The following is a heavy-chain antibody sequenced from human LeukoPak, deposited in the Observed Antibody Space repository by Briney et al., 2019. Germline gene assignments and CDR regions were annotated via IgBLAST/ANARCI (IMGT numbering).Heavy chain of an antibody. CDR1: GGSISSYY. D-gene: IGHD4-23*01. J-gene: IGHJ3*02. CDR3: ARLDGGIGAYDI. Sequence: NTSETLSLTCTVSGGSISSYYWNWIRQPPGKGLEWIGYIHHNGNNNYNPSLKSRVTMSVDTSKNQFSLKLSSVNATDTAVYYCARLDGGIGAYDIWGQGTMVTVSS. CDR2: IHHNGNN. V-gene: IGHV4-59*01.